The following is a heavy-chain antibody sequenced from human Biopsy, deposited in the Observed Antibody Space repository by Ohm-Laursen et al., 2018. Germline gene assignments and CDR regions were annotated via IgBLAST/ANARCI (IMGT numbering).Heavy chain of an antibody. CDR3: ARGDYFDSNGYFWFDP. D-gene: IGHD3-22*01. Sequence: TLSLTCTVSGGSISSGGSYWSLIRQRPGKGLEWIGYIFNSANTYYKPSLKNLITISGDTSKNQFSLKLNSVTAADTAVYYCARGDYFDSNGYFWFDPWGQGTLVTVSS. CDR2: IFNSANT. CDR1: GGSISSGGSY. V-gene: IGHV4-31*01. J-gene: IGHJ5*02.